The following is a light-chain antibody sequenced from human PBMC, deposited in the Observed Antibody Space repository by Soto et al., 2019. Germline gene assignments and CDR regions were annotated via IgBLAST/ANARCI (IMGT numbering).Light chain of an antibody. V-gene: IGLV2-14*01. CDR2: DVS. CDR1: ISDVGAYNY. J-gene: IGLJ2*01. CDR3: SSYTSSGTFAL. Sequence: QSALTQPASVSGSPGQSITISCTGTISDVGAYNYVSWYQQHPGKAPKLMIYDVSNRPSGVSNRFSGSKSGNTASLTISGLQTGDEADYYCSSYTSSGTFALFGGGTKVTVL.